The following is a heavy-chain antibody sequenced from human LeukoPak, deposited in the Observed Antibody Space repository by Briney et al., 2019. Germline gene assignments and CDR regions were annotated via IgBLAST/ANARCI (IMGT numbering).Heavy chain of an antibody. CDR3: ARGAATHDAFDI. V-gene: IGHV3-21*01. CDR1: GFTTSSYS. CDR2: ISSSSSYI. D-gene: IGHD2-15*01. J-gene: IGHJ3*02. Sequence: GWSLRLSCAASGFTTSSYSVNWVRQAPGKGLEWVSSISSSSSYIYYADSVKGRFTISRDNAKNSLYLQMNSLRAEDTAVYYCARGAATHDAFDIWGQGTMVTVSS.